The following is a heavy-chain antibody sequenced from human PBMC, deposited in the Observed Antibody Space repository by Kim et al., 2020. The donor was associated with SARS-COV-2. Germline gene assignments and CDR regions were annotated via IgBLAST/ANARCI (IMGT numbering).Heavy chain of an antibody. Sequence: SETLSLTCAVYGGSFSGYYWSWIRQPPGKGLEWIGEINHSGSTNYNPSLKSRVTISVDTSKNQFSLKLSSVTAADTAVYYCARGRLGSSWYNYYYYGMDVWGQGTTVTVSS. CDR1: GGSFSGYY. CDR2: INHSGST. J-gene: IGHJ6*02. CDR3: ARGRLGSSWYNYYYYGMDV. V-gene: IGHV4-34*01. D-gene: IGHD6-13*01.